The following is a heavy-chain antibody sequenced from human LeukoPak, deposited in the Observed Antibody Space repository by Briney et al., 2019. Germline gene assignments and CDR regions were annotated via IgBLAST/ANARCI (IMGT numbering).Heavy chain of an antibody. CDR1: GYTFTSYG. Sequence: GASVKVSCKASGYTFTSYGISWVRQAPGQGLEWMGWISAYNGNTNYAQKLQGRVTMTTDTSTSTAYMELSSLRSEDTAVYYCARYHQTAPGYYYYMDVWGKGTTVTVSS. CDR2: ISAYNGNT. D-gene: IGHD2-21*02. J-gene: IGHJ6*03. CDR3: ARYHQTAPGYYYYMDV. V-gene: IGHV1-18*01.